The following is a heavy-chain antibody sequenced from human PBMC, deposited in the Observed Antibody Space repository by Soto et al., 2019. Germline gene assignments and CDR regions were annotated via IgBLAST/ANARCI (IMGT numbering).Heavy chain of an antibody. V-gene: IGHV4-39*01. Sequence: SETLSLTSTVSGGYISSSSYYWGWIRQPPGKGLEWIGSIYYSGSTYYNPSLKSRVTISVDTSKNQFSLKLSSVTAADTAVYYCARHSTPAAGYYYYGMDVWGQGTAVTVSS. D-gene: IGHD6-13*01. CDR3: ARHSTPAAGYYYYGMDV. J-gene: IGHJ6*02. CDR2: IYYSGST. CDR1: GGYISSSSYY.